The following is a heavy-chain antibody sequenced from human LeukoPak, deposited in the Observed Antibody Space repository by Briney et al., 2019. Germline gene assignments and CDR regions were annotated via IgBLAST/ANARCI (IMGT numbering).Heavy chain of an antibody. J-gene: IGHJ3*02. CDR2: INHSGST. Sequence: SETLPLTCAVYGGSFSGYYWSWIRQPPGKGREWIGEINHSGSTNYNPSLKSRVTISVDTSKNQFSLKLSSVTAADTAVYYCARGPLYGDYIDAFDIWGQGTMVTVSS. V-gene: IGHV4-34*01. CDR1: GGSFSGYY. CDR3: ARGPLYGDYIDAFDI. D-gene: IGHD4-17*01.